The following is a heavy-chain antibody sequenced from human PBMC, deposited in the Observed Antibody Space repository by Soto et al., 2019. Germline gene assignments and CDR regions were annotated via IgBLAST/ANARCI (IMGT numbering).Heavy chain of an antibody. D-gene: IGHD3-22*01. V-gene: IGHV1-3*05. CDR3: ARIVYDSSGYNRYFDY. CDR2: INAGYGNT. J-gene: IGHJ4*02. Sequence: QVQLVQSGAEEKKPGASVRVSCTASGYTFSSYAIHWVRQAPGQRLEWMGWINAGYGNTKYSQKFQGRLTITRDTSASTVYMELISLRSEDTAVYYCARIVYDSSGYNRYFDYWGQGTLVIVSS. CDR1: GYTFSSYA.